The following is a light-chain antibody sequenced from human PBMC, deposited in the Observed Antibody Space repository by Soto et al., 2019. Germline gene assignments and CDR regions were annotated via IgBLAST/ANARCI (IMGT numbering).Light chain of an antibody. CDR3: QVWDTSPDHVI. J-gene: IGLJ2*01. CDR1: DIEGRV. Sequence: SYELTQAPSMSVAPGQTATITCGGNDIEGRVVHWYQQEPGQAPVLVVFDDSVRPSGIPERFSGASSGNTATLTITRVEAGXXXDYYCQVWDTSPDHVIFGGGTKLTVL. CDR2: DDS. V-gene: IGLV3-21*02.